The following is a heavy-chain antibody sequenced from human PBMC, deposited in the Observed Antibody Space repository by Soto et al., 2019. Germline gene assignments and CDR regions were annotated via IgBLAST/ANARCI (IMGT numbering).Heavy chain of an antibody. D-gene: IGHD3-3*02. CDR2: FLASGGNT. J-gene: IGHJ4*02. CDR1: GYSFFSYY. Sequence: ASVKVSCKASGYSFFSYYIHWLRQSPGQGLEWMGRFLASGGNTFYAQRFRGRVSMTRDTSSTNTVSLELTSLTSDDTAVYYCARGGATIFGVIDSWGQGTRVTVSS. V-gene: IGHV1-46*01. CDR3: ARGGATIFGVIDS.